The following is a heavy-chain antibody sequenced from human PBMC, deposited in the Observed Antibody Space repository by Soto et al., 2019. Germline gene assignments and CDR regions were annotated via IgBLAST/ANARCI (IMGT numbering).Heavy chain of an antibody. D-gene: IGHD1-26*01. Sequence: QVQLVESGGGVVQPGRSLRLSCAASGFTFSSYGMHWVRQAPGKGLEWVAVISYDGSNKYYADSVKGRFTISRDNSKNTLYLQMNSLRAEDTAVYYCAKKPNPIAGATGDYWGQGTLVTVSS. J-gene: IGHJ4*02. CDR2: ISYDGSNK. CDR3: AKKPNPIAGATGDY. CDR1: GFTFSSYG. V-gene: IGHV3-30*18.